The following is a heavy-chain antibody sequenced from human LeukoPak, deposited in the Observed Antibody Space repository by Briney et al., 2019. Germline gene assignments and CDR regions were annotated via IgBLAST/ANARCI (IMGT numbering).Heavy chain of an antibody. Sequence: ASVKVSCKASGYTVTSYGISWVRQAPGQGLEGMGWSSAYNGNTNYAQKPQDRVTITTDKSTSTAYMELRSLTSDDTAVYCCAGLSTIYSSSSGNWFDPWGQGTLVTVSS. CDR2: SSAYNGNT. CDR3: AGLSTIYSSSSGNWFDP. CDR1: GYTVTSYG. V-gene: IGHV1-18*01. J-gene: IGHJ5*02. D-gene: IGHD6-6*01.